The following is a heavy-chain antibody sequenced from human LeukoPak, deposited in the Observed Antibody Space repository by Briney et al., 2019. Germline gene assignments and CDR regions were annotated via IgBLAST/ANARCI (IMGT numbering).Heavy chain of an antibody. Sequence: PGGSLRLSCAGSGFIFSDFYINWIRQSPGKGLEWLAYISPDGSYTTYGDSVKGRFVISRDNAKNSVSLQMNSLRVEDTAVYFCASIVGPTGRAFDIWGQGTMVTVSS. CDR2: ISPDGSYT. CDR1: GFIFSDFY. CDR3: ASIVGPTGRAFDI. J-gene: IGHJ3*02. V-gene: IGHV3-11*03. D-gene: IGHD1-26*01.